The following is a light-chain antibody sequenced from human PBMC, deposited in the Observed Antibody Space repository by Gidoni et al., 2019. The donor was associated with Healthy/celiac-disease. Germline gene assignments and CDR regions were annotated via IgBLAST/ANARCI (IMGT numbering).Light chain of an antibody. Sequence: EIVLTQSPATLSLSPGERATLSCRASQSVSSYLAWYQQNPGQAPRLLIYDASNRATGIPARFSGSVSGTYFTLTISSLEPEDFAVYYCQQRSNWPPAITFGQGTRLEIK. V-gene: IGKV3-11*01. CDR2: DAS. CDR1: QSVSSY. J-gene: IGKJ5*01. CDR3: QQRSNWPPAIT.